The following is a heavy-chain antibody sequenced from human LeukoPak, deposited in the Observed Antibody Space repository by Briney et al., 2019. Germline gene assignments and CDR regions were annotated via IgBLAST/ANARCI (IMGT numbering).Heavy chain of an antibody. CDR3: ARVMKYYDSSGYTDDAFDI. Sequence: ASVKVSCKASGGTFSSYAISWVRQAPGQGLEWMGGIIPIFGTANYAQKFQGRVTITADESTSTAYMELSSLRSEDTAVYYCARVMKYYDSSGYTDDAFDIWGQGTMVTVSS. CDR1: GGTFSSYA. J-gene: IGHJ3*02. D-gene: IGHD3-22*01. V-gene: IGHV1-69*13. CDR2: IIPIFGTA.